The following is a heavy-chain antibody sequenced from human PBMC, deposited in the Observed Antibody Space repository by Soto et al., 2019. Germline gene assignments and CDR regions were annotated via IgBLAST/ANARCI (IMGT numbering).Heavy chain of an antibody. CDR3: AHRGGATVGLYYFDY. D-gene: IGHD3-16*01. Sequence: SCPTLVNPTQTLTLTCTFSGFSLSTTGVGVSWIRQPPGKALEWLALIYWHDDKRYSPSLKSRLTITKDTSKNQVVLTMTNMDPVDTATYYCAHRGGATVGLYYFDYWGRGALVTVSS. CDR2: IYWHDDK. CDR1: GFSLSTTGVG. V-gene: IGHV2-5*01. J-gene: IGHJ4*02.